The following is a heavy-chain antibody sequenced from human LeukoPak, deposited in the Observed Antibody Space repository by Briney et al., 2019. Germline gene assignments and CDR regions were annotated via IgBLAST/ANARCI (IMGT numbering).Heavy chain of an antibody. CDR3: ARAYRAHQTFHSYHFFDV. V-gene: IGHV4-34*01. J-gene: IGHJ4*02. CDR2: INHYGST. D-gene: IGHD5-18*01. CDR1: GGSFSGYY. Sequence: KPSETLSHTCAVYGGSFSGYYWNWICQPPGKGLEWIGEINHYGSTKYSPSLKSRVTISGDTSKNQFSLRLNSVTAADTAVYYCARAYRAHQTFHSYHFFDVCCRGTLVTVSS.